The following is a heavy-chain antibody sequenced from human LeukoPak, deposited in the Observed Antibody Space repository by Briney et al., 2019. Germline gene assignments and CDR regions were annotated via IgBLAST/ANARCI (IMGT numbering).Heavy chain of an antibody. D-gene: IGHD6-19*01. CDR1: GFTFSNYD. CDR2: ISDSGGST. CDR3: AKDLSRAVAADWFEP. Sequence: GGSLTLSCAASGFTFSNYDMSWLRQAPGKGLEWVSSISDSGGSTYYADSVKGRFTISRDNSKNTLYLQMTNLRAADTAVYYCAKDLSRAVAADWFEPGDQGSRVTVSS. J-gene: IGHJ5*02. V-gene: IGHV3-23*01.